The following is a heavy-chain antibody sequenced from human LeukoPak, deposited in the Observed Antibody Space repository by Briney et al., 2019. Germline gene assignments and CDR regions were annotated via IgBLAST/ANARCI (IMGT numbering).Heavy chain of an antibody. J-gene: IGHJ4*02. CDR3: VRDLGSGWSPDY. CDR1: GFTFSSYE. CDR2: INSDVSST. D-gene: IGHD6-13*01. Sequence: PGGSLRLSCAASGFTFSSYEMNWVRQAPGEGLVWVSRINSDVSSTSYADSVKGRFTISRDNAKNTLYLQMNSLRAEDTAVYYCVRDLGSGWSPDYWGQGTLVTVSS. V-gene: IGHV3-74*01.